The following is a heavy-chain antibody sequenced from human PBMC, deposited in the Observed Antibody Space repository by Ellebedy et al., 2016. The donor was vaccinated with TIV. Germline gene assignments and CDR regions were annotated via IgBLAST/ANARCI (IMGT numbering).Heavy chain of an antibody. D-gene: IGHD3-9*01. V-gene: IGHV1-2*02. Sequence: AASVKVSCKASAYTFTAYLVNWVRQAPGQGHEWMGWVDPNSGGTDYAQKFQARVTMTRDTSITTAYMELTGLRSDDTGVYYCARSLTSKKPLDSWGQGTLLTVSS. CDR1: AYTFTAYL. J-gene: IGHJ4*02. CDR2: VDPNSGGT. CDR3: ARSLTSKKPLDS.